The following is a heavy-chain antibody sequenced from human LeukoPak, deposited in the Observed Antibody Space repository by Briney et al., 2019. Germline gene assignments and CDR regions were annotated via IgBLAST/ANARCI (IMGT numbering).Heavy chain of an antibody. CDR3: ARDTKDSGNYYWFDP. V-gene: IGHV1-18*01. Sequence: GASVKVSCKASGYTFTSYGISWVRQAPGQGLERMGWISVYNGNTNYAQKLQGRVTMTTDTSTSTAYMELRSLRSDDTAVYYCARDTKDSGNYYWFDPWGQGTLVTVSS. D-gene: IGHD1-26*01. J-gene: IGHJ5*02. CDR2: ISVYNGNT. CDR1: GYTFTSYG.